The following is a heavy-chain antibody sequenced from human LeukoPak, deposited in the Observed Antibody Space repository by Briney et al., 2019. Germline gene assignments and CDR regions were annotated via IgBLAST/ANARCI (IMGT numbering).Heavy chain of an antibody. Sequence: PVGSLRLSCTASGFTFSDHYMDWLRQAPGKGLERVGRTRNKANSYTTEYAPSVKGRFTISRDDSKNSLYLQMNSLKTEDTAVYYCATWCGEFFDAFDIWGQGTMVTVSS. V-gene: IGHV3-72*01. CDR1: GFTFSDHY. CDR2: TRNKANSYTT. CDR3: ATWCGEFFDAFDI. J-gene: IGHJ3*02. D-gene: IGHD3-10*01.